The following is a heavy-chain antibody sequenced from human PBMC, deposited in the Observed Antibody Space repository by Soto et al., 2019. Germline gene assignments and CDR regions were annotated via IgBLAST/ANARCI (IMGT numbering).Heavy chain of an antibody. V-gene: IGHV3-30-3*01. CDR2: ISYDGSNK. Sequence: QVQLVESGGGVVPPGRSLRLSCAASGFTFSTYSMYWVRQAPGKGLEWVAVISYDGSNKYEADSMKERFTISRDNSKNTLYLQMNSLRAEDTAVYYCARPYYDFWTGYPGAFFDYWGQGTLVTVSS. D-gene: IGHD3-3*01. J-gene: IGHJ4*02. CDR1: GFTFSTYS. CDR3: ARPYYDFWTGYPGAFFDY.